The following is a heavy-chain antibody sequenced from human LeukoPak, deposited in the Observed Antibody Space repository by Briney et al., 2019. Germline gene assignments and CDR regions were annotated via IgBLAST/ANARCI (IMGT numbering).Heavy chain of an antibody. J-gene: IGHJ5*02. V-gene: IGHV3-23*01. Sequence: GGSLRLSCAASGFTFSSYAMSWVRQAPGKGLGWVSAISVSGDSTYYADSVKGRFTISRDNSKKTLYLQMNSLRAEDTAIYYCAKAVGTASMNWFDPWGQGTLVTVSS. D-gene: IGHD6-13*01. CDR3: AKAVGTASMNWFDP. CDR1: GFTFSSYA. CDR2: ISVSGDST.